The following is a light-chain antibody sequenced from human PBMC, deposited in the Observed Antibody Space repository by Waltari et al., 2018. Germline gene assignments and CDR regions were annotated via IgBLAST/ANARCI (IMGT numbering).Light chain of an antibody. CDR3: QAWDSSSHVT. CDR2: EYN. CDR1: ELGEKY. V-gene: IGLV3-1*01. J-gene: IGLJ2*01. Sequence: SYDLTQPTSVSVSPGQTASIPCSGDELGEKYVSWFQQKPGQSPVLVIYEYNKRPSGIPERISGSNSGNTATLTISGTQAMDEADYYCQAWDSSSHVTFGGGSKLTVL.